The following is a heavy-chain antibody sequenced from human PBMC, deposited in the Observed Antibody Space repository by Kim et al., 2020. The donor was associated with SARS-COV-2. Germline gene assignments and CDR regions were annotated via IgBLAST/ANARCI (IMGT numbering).Heavy chain of an antibody. Sequence: IYWDEDKRYSPSLKSRLTITKDTSKNQVVLTMTNMDPVDTATYYCAYGMSYWGQGTLVTVSS. CDR2: IYWDEDK. V-gene: IGHV2-5*02. D-gene: IGHD1-20*01. J-gene: IGHJ4*02. CDR3: AYGMSY.